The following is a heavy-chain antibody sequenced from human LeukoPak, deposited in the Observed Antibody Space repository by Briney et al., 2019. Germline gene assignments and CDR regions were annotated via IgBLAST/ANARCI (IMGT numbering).Heavy chain of an antibody. V-gene: IGHV4-39*01. CDR3: ARHKLRTVTTSKRTAEYYFDY. D-gene: IGHD4-17*01. CDR1: GDSISSSIYY. Sequence: PSETLSLTCTVSGDSISSSIYYWVWIRQPPGEGLEWIGTIYYTGSTNYNPSLKSRVTISVDTSKNQFSLKLSSVTAADTAVYYCARHKLRTVTTSKRTAEYYFDYWGQGTLVTVSS. J-gene: IGHJ4*02. CDR2: IYYTGST.